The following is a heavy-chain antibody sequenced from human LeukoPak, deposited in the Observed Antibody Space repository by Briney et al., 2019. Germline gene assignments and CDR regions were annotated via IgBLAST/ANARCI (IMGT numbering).Heavy chain of an antibody. D-gene: IGHD6-13*01. J-gene: IGHJ4*02. CDR1: GFTFSSYA. CDR3: AKQSPGYSSSSADY. Sequence: GGSLRLSCAASGFTFSSYAMSLVRQAPGKGLEWVSAISGSGGSTYYADSVKGRFTISRDNSKNTLYLQMNSLRAEDTAVYYCAKQSPGYSSSSADYWGQGTLVTVSS. V-gene: IGHV3-23*01. CDR2: ISGSGGST.